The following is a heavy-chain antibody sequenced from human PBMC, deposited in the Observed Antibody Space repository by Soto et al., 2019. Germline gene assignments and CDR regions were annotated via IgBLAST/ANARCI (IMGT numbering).Heavy chain of an antibody. CDR2: IWYDGSNK. CDR3: ARSITVAGPGWFDL. D-gene: IGHD6-19*01. CDR1: GFTFSSYG. V-gene: IGHV3-33*01. J-gene: IGHJ2*01. Sequence: QVQLVESGGGVVQPGRSLRLSCAASGFTFSSYGMHWVRQAPGKGLEWVAVIWYDGSNKYYADSVKGRFTISRDNSKNTLYLQMNSLRAEDKAFYYCARSITVAGPGWFDLWGRGTLVTVSS.